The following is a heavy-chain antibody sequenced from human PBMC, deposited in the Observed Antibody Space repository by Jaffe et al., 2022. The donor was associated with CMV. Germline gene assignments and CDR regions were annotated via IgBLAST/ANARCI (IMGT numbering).Heavy chain of an antibody. V-gene: IGHV3-48*03. CDR2: ISSSGSTI. D-gene: IGHD6-19*01. CDR1: GFTFSSYE. Sequence: EVQLVESGGGLVQPGGSLRLSCAASGFTFSSYEMNWVRQAPGKGLEWVSYISSSGSTIYYADSVKGRFTISRDNAKNSLYLQMNSLRAEDTAVYYCARTPLNAVAAPDYWGQGTLVTVSS. CDR3: ARTPLNAVAAPDY. J-gene: IGHJ4*02.